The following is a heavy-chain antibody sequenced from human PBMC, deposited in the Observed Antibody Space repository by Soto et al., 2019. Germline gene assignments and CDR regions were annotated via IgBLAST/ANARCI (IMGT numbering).Heavy chain of an antibody. D-gene: IGHD5-18*01. J-gene: IGHJ5*02. CDR1: GDSLNSGDYH. Sequence: PQTLSPTCSVYGDSLNSGDYHWTGMRQAPGKGLQWVEHIYFSGSTNYNPTLKSRVSISVDTSKNQFSLKLRTVTAGDTAVYYCARVPVDTYMIYWSDPWGQGTLVTVSS. V-gene: IGHV4-61*08. CDR3: ARVPVDTYMIYWSDP. CDR2: IYFSGST.